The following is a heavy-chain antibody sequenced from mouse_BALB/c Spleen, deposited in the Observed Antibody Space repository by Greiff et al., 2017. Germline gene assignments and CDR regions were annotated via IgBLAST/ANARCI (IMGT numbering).Heavy chain of an antibody. V-gene: IGHV1S135*01. CDR1: GYSFTSYY. Sequence: VQLKESGPELMKPGASVKISCKASGYSFTSYYMHWVKQSHGKSLEWIGYIDPFNGGTSYNQKFKGKATLTVDKSSSTAYMHLSSLTSEDSAVYYCARGEYYFDYWGQGTTLTVSS. CDR3: ARGEYYFDY. J-gene: IGHJ2*01. CDR2: IDPFNGGT.